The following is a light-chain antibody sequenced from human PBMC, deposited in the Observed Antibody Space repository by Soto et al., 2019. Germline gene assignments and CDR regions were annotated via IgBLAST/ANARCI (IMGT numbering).Light chain of an antibody. CDR1: QSVSSSY. CDR2: GAF. Sequence: EIVLTQSPGTLSLSPGERATLSCRASQSVSSSYLAWYQQKPGQAPRLLIYGAFSRASGIPDRFSGRGSGTDFTLTITRLEPDDFAVYYCQHYGRSPAWTFGQGTKVEIK. J-gene: IGKJ1*01. CDR3: QHYGRSPAWT. V-gene: IGKV3-20*01.